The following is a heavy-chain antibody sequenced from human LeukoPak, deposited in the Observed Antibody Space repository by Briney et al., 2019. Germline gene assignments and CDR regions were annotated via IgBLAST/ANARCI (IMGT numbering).Heavy chain of an antibody. Sequence: PSETLSLTCTVSGGSISSSSYYWGWIRQPPGKGLGWIGSIYYSGSTYYNPSLKSRVTISVDTSKNQFSLKLSSVTAADTAVYYCARDVHKGAFDVWGQGTMVTVSS. CDR3: ARDVHKGAFDV. D-gene: IGHD1-1*01. CDR1: GGSISSSSYY. J-gene: IGHJ3*01. CDR2: IYYSGST. V-gene: IGHV4-39*07.